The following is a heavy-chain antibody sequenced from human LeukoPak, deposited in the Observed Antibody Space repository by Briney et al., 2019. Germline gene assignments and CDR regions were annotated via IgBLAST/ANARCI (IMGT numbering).Heavy chain of an antibody. J-gene: IGHJ6*03. CDR2: IYTSGST. D-gene: IGHD3-3*01. CDR3: ARGSPWYYDFWSGYRPDYMDV. V-gene: IGHV4-4*07. CDR1: GGSISSYY. Sequence: PSETLSLTCTLSGGSISSYYWSWIRQPAGKGLEWIGRIYTSGSTNYNPSLKSRVTMSVDTSKNQFSLKLSSVTAADTAVYYCARGSPWYYDFWSGYRPDYMDVWGKGTTVTVSS.